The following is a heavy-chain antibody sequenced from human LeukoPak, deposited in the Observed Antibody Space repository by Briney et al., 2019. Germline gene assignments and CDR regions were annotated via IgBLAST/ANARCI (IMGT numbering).Heavy chain of an antibody. CDR3: ARAVGGYCSSTSCYHLDH. Sequence: SETLSLTCAVYGGSFSGYYWSWIRQPPGKGLEWIGEINHSGSTNYNPSLKSRVTISVDTSKNQFSLKLSSVTAADTAVYYCARAVGGYCSSTSCYHLDHWGQGTLVTVSS. V-gene: IGHV4-34*01. CDR2: INHSGST. J-gene: IGHJ4*02. D-gene: IGHD2-2*01. CDR1: GGSFSGYY.